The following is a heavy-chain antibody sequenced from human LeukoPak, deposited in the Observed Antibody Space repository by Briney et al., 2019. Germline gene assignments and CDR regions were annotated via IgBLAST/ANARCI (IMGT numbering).Heavy chain of an antibody. CDR2: IYYSGST. CDR3: AAQDVNWFDP. Sequence: SQTLSLTCTVSGGSISSGGYYWSWIRQHPGKGLEWVGYIYYSGSTYYNPSLKSRVTISVDTSKNQFSLKLSSVTVADTAVYYCAAQDVNWFDPWGQGTLVTVSS. J-gene: IGHJ5*02. CDR1: GGSISSGGYY. D-gene: IGHD2-15*01. V-gene: IGHV4-31*03.